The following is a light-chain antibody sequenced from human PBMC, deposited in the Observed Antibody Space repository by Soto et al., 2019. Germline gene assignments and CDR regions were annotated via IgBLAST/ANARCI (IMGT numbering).Light chain of an antibody. CDR3: IQGTQAPPV. CDR2: EVF. J-gene: IGKJ3*01. V-gene: IGKV2D-29*01. Sequence: DIVMTQTPLSLSVTPGQPASISCKSSQSLLHRDGKTFLYWYLQKPGLPPQLLIYEVFNRFSGVPDRFSGSGSGTDFTLKISRVEAEDAGVYYCIQGTQAPPVFGPGTKLEI. CDR1: QSLLHRDGKTF.